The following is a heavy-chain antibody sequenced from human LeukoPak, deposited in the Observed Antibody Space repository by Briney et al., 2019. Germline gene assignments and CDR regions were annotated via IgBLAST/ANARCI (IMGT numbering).Heavy chain of an antibody. CDR1: GGSISSYY. Sequence: PSETLSLTCTVSGGSISSYYWSWIRQPPGKGLEWIGYIYYSGTTNYNPSLKSRVTISVDTSKNQFSLKLSTVTAADTAVYYCARGVYIAAAQYGYWGQGTLVTVSS. J-gene: IGHJ4*02. CDR3: ARGVYIAAAQYGY. CDR2: IYYSGTT. V-gene: IGHV4-59*01. D-gene: IGHD6-13*01.